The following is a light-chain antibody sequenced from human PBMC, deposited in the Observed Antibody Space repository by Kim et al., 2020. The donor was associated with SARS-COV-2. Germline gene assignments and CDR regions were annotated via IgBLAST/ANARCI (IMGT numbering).Light chain of an antibody. CDR1: QSVSSSY. J-gene: IGKJ2*01. CDR2: GAS. CDR3: QQYGYT. V-gene: IGKV3-20*01. Sequence: EIVLTQSPGTLSLSPGERATLSCRASQSVSSSYLAWYQQKPGQAPRLLIYGASSRATDIPDRFSGSGSGTDFTLTISRLEPEDFAVYYCQQYGYTFGQGTKLEI.